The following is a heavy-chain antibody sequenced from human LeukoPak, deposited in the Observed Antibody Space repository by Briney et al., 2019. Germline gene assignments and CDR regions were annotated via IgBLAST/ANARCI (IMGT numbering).Heavy chain of an antibody. CDR3: ASGDCSSTSCYNWGFDP. CDR2: ISYDGSNK. Sequence: GGSLRLSCAASGFTFGSYAMHWVRQAPGKGLEWVAVISYDGSNKYYADSVKGRFTISRDNSKSTLYLQMNSLRAEDTAVYYCASGDCSSTSCYNWGFDPWGQGTLVTVSS. J-gene: IGHJ5*02. CDR1: GFTFGSYA. V-gene: IGHV3-30-3*01. D-gene: IGHD2-2*01.